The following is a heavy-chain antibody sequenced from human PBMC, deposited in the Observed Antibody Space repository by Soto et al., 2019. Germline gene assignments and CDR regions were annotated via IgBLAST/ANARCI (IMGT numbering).Heavy chain of an antibody. V-gene: IGHV3-21*01. CDR1: GFTFSSYS. Sequence: EVQLVESGGGLVKPGGSLRLSCAASGFTFSSYSMNWVRQAPGKGLEWVSSISSSSSYIYYADSVKGRFTISRDNAKNSLYLQMNSLRAEDTAVYYCARKRVFNGGLYYYGSGSHYYMDVWGKGTTVTVSS. CDR3: ARKRVFNGGLYYYGSGSHYYMDV. D-gene: IGHD3-10*01. J-gene: IGHJ6*03. CDR2: ISSSSSYI.